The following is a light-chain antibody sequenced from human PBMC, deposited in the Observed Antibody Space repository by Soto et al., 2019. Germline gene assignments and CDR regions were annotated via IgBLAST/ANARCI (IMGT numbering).Light chain of an antibody. V-gene: IGLV2-23*02. CDR1: SSDVGSYNL. J-gene: IGLJ2*01. CDR2: EVS. CDR3: CSYAGSSTFVV. Sequence: QSALTQPASVSGSPGQSITISCTGTSSDVGSYNLVSWYQQHPGIAPKLMMYEVSQRPSGVSNRFSGSKSGNTACLTISGLQAEDEADYYCCSYAGSSTFVVFGGGTMLTVL.